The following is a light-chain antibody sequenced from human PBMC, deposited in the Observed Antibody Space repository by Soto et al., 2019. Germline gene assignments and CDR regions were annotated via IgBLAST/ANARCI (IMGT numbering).Light chain of an antibody. CDR2: GAS. Sequence: EIVLTQSPGTLSLSPGERATLSCRASQSVSSSYLAWYQHKPGQAPRLLIYGASSRATGIPDRFSGSGSGTDFTLTISRLAPEDFAVYYCQQYGSSPQTFGQGTKLEIK. V-gene: IGKV3-20*01. CDR1: QSVSSSY. CDR3: QQYGSSPQT. J-gene: IGKJ2*01.